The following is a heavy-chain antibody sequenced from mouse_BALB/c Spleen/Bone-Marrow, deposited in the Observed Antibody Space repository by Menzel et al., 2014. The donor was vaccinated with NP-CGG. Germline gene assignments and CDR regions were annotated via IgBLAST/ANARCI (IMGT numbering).Heavy chain of an antibody. Sequence: EVKLMESGGGLVKPGGSLKLSCAASGFAFSSYDMSWVRQTPEKRLEWVATISSGGSYTYYPDSVKGRFTISRDNAGNTLYLQMSSLRSEDTALYYCVRRVQLDYWGQGTTLTVSS. J-gene: IGHJ2*01. CDR1: GFAFSSYD. CDR2: ISSGGSYT. V-gene: IGHV5-9*02. CDR3: VRRVQLDY.